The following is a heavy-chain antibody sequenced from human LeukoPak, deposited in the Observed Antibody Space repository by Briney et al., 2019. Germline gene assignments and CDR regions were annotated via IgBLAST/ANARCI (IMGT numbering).Heavy chain of an antibody. CDR1: GFTFDDYA. V-gene: IGHV3-9*01. J-gene: IGHJ4*02. CDR3: ARDRSSGWYIDY. Sequence: GRSLRLSCAASGFTFDDYAMHWVRQAPGKGLEWVSGISWNSGSIGYADSVKGRFTISRDNAKNSLYLQMNSLRAEDTAVYYCARDRSSGWYIDYWGQGTLVTVSS. CDR2: ISWNSGSI. D-gene: IGHD6-19*01.